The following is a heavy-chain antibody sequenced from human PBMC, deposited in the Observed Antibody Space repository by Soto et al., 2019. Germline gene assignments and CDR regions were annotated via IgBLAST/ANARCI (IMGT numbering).Heavy chain of an antibody. CDR3: ARGGRWLQFFY. V-gene: IGHV4-34*01. J-gene: IGHJ4*02. D-gene: IGHD5-12*01. CDR1: GGSFSGYY. CDR2: INHSGST. Sequence: PSETLSLTCAVYGGSFSGYYWSWIRQPPGKGLEWIGEINHSGSTNYNPSLKSRVTISVDTSKNQFSLKLSSVTAADTAVYYCARGGRWLQFFYWGKGTLVTVSS.